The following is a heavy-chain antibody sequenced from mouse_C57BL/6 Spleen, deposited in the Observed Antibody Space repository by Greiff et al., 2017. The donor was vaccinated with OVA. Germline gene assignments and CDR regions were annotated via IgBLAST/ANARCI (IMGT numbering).Heavy chain of an antibody. V-gene: IGHV1-59*01. CDR3: ARKSYYAMDY. J-gene: IGHJ4*01. Sequence: QVQLQQPGAELVRPGTSVKLSCKASGYTFTSYWMHWVKQRPGQGLEWIGVIDPSDSYTNYNQKVKGKATLTVDTSSSTAYMQLSSLTSEDSAVYYCARKSYYAMDYWGQGTSVTVSS. CDR1: GYTFTSYW. CDR2: IDPSDSYT.